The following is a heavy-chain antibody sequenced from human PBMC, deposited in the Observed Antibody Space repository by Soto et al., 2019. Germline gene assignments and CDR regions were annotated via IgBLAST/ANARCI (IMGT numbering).Heavy chain of an antibody. CDR1: GYTFTSYG. Sequence: GASVKVSCKTSGYTFTSYGISWVRQAPGQGLEWMGWISAYNGNTNYAQKLQGRVTMPTDTSTRTAYLELRSLSSDDTAVYYCARGHGGPYYFDYWGQGTLVTVSS. J-gene: IGHJ4*02. V-gene: IGHV1-18*01. D-gene: IGHD6-25*01. CDR3: ARGHGGPYYFDY. CDR2: ISAYNGNT.